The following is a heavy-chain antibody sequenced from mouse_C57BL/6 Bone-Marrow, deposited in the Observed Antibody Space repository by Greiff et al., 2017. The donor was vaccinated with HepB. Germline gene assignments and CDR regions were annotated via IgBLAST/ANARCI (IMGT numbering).Heavy chain of an antibody. Sequence: QVQLKESGPELVKPGASVKISCKASGYAFSSSWMNWVKQRPGKGLEWIGRIYPGDGDTNYNRKFKGKATLTADKSSSTAYMQLSSLTSEDSSVYFCASWADYCGSNSFAYWGQGTLVTVSA. CDR3: ASWADYCGSNSFAY. J-gene: IGHJ3*01. V-gene: IGHV1-82*01. D-gene: IGHD1-1*01. CDR2: IYPGDGDT. CDR1: GYAFSSSW.